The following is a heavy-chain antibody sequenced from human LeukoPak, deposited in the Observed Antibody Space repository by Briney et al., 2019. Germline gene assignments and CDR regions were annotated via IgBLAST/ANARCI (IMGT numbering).Heavy chain of an antibody. V-gene: IGHV4-4*07. D-gene: IGHD3-10*01. J-gene: IGHJ4*02. CDR2: MYSSGSA. Sequence: SETLSLTCTVSGGSITSHYWSWIRQPAGKGLEWIGRMYSSGSANYNPSLKSRVTMSADTSKNQFSLKVSSVTAADTAVYYCARVYGSGNFDYWGQGTLVTVSS. CDR1: GGSITSHY. CDR3: ARVYGSGNFDY.